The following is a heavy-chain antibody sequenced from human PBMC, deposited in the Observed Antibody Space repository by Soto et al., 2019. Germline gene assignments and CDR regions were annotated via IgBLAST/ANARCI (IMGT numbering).Heavy chain of an antibody. CDR1: GFTFSNVW. Sequence: EVQLVESGGGLVKPGGSLRLSCAASGFTFSNVWMNWVRQAPGKGLEWVGRIKTKTDGETTDYIAPVKGRFTISRDDSKRMLYLKIRSLKTEDTDVYYCTANGRLVGSRLGYWGQGTLVTVSS. J-gene: IGHJ4*02. CDR3: TANGRLVGSRLGY. V-gene: IGHV3-15*07. CDR2: IKTKTDGETT. D-gene: IGHD3-16*01.